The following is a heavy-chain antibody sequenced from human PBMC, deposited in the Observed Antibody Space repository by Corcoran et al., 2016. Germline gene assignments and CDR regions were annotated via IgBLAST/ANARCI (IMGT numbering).Heavy chain of an antibody. D-gene: IGHD6-13*01. J-gene: IGHJ5*02. Sequence: QVQLVESGGGVVQPGRSLRLSCAASGFTFSSYGMHWVRQAPGKGLEWVAVISYDGSNKYYADSVKGRFTISRDNSKNTMYLQMNSLRAEDTAVYYCAKAVMSSWDKGNGFDPWGQGTLVTVSS. CDR2: ISYDGSNK. V-gene: IGHV3-30*18. CDR3: AKAVMSSWDKGNGFDP. CDR1: GFTFSSYG.